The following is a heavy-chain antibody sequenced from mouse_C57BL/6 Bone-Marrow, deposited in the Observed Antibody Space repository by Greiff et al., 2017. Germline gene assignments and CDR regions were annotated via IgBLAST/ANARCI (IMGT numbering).Heavy chain of an antibody. V-gene: IGHV5-12*01. Sequence: EVKLMESGGGLVQPGGSLKLSCAASGFTFSDYYMYWVRQTPEKRLEWVAYISNGGGSTYYPDTVKGRFTISRDNAKNTLYLQMSRLKSEDTAMYYCARQGLRQDYAMDYWGQGTSVTVSS. CDR1: GFTFSDYY. J-gene: IGHJ4*01. D-gene: IGHD2-4*01. CDR2: ISNGGGST. CDR3: ARQGLRQDYAMDY.